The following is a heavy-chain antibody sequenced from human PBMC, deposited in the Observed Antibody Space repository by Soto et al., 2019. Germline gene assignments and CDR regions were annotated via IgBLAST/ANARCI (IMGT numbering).Heavy chain of an antibody. CDR3: ARERLWSGYDWFDP. CDR2: IYYSGST. J-gene: IGHJ5*02. Sequence: KASETLSLTCTVSGGSISSYYWSWIRQPPGKGLEWIGYIYYSGSTNYNPSLKSRVTISVDTSKNQFSLKLSSVTAADTAVYYCARERLWSGYDWFDPWGQGTLVTVSS. V-gene: IGHV4-59*01. D-gene: IGHD3-3*01. CDR1: GGSISSYY.